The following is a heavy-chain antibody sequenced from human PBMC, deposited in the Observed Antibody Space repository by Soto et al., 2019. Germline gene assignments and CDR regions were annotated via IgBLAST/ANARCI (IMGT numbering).Heavy chain of an antibody. V-gene: IGHV4-59*01. CDR2: VYHWGTT. CDR3: ALGGYNYGRPFDF. Sequence: SETLSLTCSVSGASTSNYHYSWIRQSPGKGLEWIGYVYHWGTTYYTPSLTSRDHMSVDTSTTEFYLTLNSVTAAHTAVYYCALGGYNYGRPFDFWGQGTLVTVSS. CDR1: GASTSNYH. D-gene: IGHD5-18*01. J-gene: IGHJ4*02.